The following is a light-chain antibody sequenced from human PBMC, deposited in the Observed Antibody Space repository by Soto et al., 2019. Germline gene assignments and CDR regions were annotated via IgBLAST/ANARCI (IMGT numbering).Light chain of an antibody. V-gene: IGKV1-39*01. Sequence: DIPMTQSPSSLSASVGDGVTITCRASQSISSYLNWYQQKPGKAPKLLIYAASSLQSGVPSRFSGSGSGTDFTLTISSLQPEDFATYYCQQSYSTPMYTFGQGTKLEIK. J-gene: IGKJ2*01. CDR3: QQSYSTPMYT. CDR2: AAS. CDR1: QSISSY.